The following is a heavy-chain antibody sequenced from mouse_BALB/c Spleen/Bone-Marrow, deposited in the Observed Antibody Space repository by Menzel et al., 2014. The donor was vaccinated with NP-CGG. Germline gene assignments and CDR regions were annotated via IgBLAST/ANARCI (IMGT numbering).Heavy chain of an antibody. J-gene: IGHJ3*01. Sequence: EVKVVESGGGLVQPGRSLRLSCAASGFDFSGFWMGWVRRAPGKGLEWIGEIDPDSSTINYTPSLKDRFIISRDNAKNTLYLQMSKVRSEDTALYYCARLGYYGGFAYWGQGTLVTVSA. V-gene: IGHV4-1*02. D-gene: IGHD2-3*01. CDR1: GFDFSGFW. CDR3: ARLGYYGGFAY. CDR2: IDPDSSTI.